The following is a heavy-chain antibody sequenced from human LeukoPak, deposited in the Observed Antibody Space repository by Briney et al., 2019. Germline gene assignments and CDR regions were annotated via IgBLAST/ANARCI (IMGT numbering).Heavy chain of an antibody. CDR3: AKDSTLGGYDTFIDY. CDR1: GFSFKNYG. D-gene: IGHD5-12*01. V-gene: IGHV3-30*02. J-gene: IGHJ4*02. Sequence: GGSLRLSCLTSGFSFKNYGMHWVRQTSGKGLQWVAFIRYDGSKIYYADSVKGRFTISRDNSKNTLYLQMNSLRHEDTAVYYCAKDSTLGGYDTFIDYWGQGNLVTVSS. CDR2: IRYDGSKI.